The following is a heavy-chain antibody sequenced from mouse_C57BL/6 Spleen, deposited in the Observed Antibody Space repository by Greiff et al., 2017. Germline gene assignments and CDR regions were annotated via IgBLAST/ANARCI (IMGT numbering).Heavy chain of an antibody. D-gene: IGHD2-4*01. Sequence: QVQLQQSGAELARPGASVKLSCKASGYTFTSYGIRWVKQRTGQGLEWIGEIYPRSGNTYYNEKFKGKATLTADKSSSTAYMELRRLTSEDSAVYFCARGGVYDYDGDWYFDVWGTGTTVTVSS. CDR1: GYTFTSYG. V-gene: IGHV1-81*01. CDR2: IYPRSGNT. J-gene: IGHJ1*03. CDR3: ARGGVYDYDGDWYFDV.